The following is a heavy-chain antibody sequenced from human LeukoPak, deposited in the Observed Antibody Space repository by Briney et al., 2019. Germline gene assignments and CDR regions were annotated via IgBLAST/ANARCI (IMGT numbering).Heavy chain of an antibody. CDR3: AKDAPIAAAGTNWFAP. Sequence: GGSLRLPCAASGFTFSSYAMSWVRQAPGKGLEWVSAISGSGGSTYYADSVKGRFTISRNNSKNTLYLQMNSLRAEDTAVYYCAKDAPIAAAGTNWFAPSGQRTLVTVSS. D-gene: IGHD6-13*01. CDR1: GFTFSSYA. J-gene: IGHJ5*02. V-gene: IGHV3-23*01. CDR2: ISGSGGST.